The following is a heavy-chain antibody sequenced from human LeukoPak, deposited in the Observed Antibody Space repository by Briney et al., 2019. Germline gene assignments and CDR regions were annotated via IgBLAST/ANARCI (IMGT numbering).Heavy chain of an antibody. D-gene: IGHD1-26*01. J-gene: IGHJ4*02. CDR2: INPSGGST. CDR3: ARTYRGYYFDY. Sequence: ASVKVSCKASGYTFTSYYMHWVRQAPGQGLEWMGIINPSGGSTSYAQKLQGRVTMTTDTSTSTAYMELRSLRSDDTAVYYCARTYRGYYFDYWGQGTLVTVSS. V-gene: IGHV1-46*01. CDR1: GYTFTSYY.